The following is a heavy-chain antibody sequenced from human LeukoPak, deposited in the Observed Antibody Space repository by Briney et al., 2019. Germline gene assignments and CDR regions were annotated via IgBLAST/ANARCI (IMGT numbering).Heavy chain of an antibody. D-gene: IGHD2-2*01. V-gene: IGHV3-21*01. J-gene: IGHJ5*02. CDR2: ISSSSSSYI. CDR1: GFTFSSYS. CDR3: ASGYLSYQLLGVKGSWFDP. Sequence: GGSLRLSCAASGFTFSSYSMNWVRQAPGKGLEWVSSISSSSSSYIYYADSVKGRFTISRDNAKNSLYLQMNSLRAEDTAVYYCASGYLSYQLLGVKGSWFDPWGQGTLVTVSS.